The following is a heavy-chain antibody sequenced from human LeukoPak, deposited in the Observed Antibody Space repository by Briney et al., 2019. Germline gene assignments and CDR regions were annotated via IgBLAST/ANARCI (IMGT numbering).Heavy chain of an antibody. V-gene: IGHV3-48*01. CDR1: GFAFSSYG. Sequence: QPGGSLRLSCAASGFAFSSYGMNWVRQAPGKGLEWVSYISSSSSTIYYADSVKGRFTISRDNSKNTLYLQMNSLRAEDTAVYYCARDKAGSSWGLEYWGQGTLVTVSS. D-gene: IGHD6-13*01. CDR2: ISSSSSTI. J-gene: IGHJ4*02. CDR3: ARDKAGSSWGLEY.